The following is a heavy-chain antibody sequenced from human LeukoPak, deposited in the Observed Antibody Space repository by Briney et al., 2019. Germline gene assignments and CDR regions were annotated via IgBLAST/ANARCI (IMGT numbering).Heavy chain of an antibody. V-gene: IGHV1-8*03. Sequence: GASVKVSCKASGYTFTSYDISWVRQATGQGLEWMGWMNPNSGNTGYAQKFQGRVTITRNTSISTAYMELSSLRSEDTAVYYCARAAYRRGQAAAGTGGYWGQGTLVTVSS. CDR1: GYTFTSYD. D-gene: IGHD6-13*01. J-gene: IGHJ4*02. CDR2: MNPNSGNT. CDR3: ARAAYRRGQAAAGTGGY.